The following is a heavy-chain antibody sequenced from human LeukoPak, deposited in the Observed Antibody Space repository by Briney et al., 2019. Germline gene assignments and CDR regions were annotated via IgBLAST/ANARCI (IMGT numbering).Heavy chain of an antibody. V-gene: IGHV3-21*01. D-gene: IGHD1-1*01. CDR1: GFTFSDYT. J-gene: IGHJ4*02. Sequence: PGGSLRLSCTASGFTFSDYTMSWVRQAPGKGLEWVSSIGSSGTYIYYADSLKGRFTISRDNAKNSLYLQVNSLRAEDTAVYYCARDDDYYFDYWGQGTLVTVSS. CDR2: IGSSGTYI. CDR3: ARDDDYYFDY.